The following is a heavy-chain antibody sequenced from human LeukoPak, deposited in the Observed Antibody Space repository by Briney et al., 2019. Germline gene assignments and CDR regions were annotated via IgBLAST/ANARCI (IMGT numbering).Heavy chain of an antibody. CDR1: GGSISSGSYY. Sequence: SETLSLTCTVSGGSISSGSYYWSWIRQPAGKGLEWIGRIYTSGSTNYNPSLKSRVTISVDTSKNQFSLKLSSVTAADTAVYYCVRVTTGGYYNCWGQGTLVTVSS. V-gene: IGHV4-61*02. CDR2: IYTSGST. J-gene: IGHJ4*02. D-gene: IGHD3-22*01. CDR3: VRVTTGGYYNC.